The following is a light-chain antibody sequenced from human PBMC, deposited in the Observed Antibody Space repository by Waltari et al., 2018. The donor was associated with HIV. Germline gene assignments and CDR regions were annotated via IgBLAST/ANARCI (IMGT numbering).Light chain of an antibody. V-gene: IGKV3-15*01. CDR2: SAS. Sequence: EIVMTQSPATLSVSPGERAILSCRASQSVSSNLAWYQQKPGQAPRLLIYSASTRSTGFTARFSGSGSGTDCTLTISSLQSEDFSVYHCQQYNNWPPYTFGQGTRLEIK. J-gene: IGKJ2*01. CDR1: QSVSSN. CDR3: QQYNNWPPYT.